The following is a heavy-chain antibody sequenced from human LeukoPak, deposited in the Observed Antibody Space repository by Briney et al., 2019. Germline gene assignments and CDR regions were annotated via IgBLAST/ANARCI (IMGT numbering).Heavy chain of an antibody. CDR2: ISGNGGST. J-gene: IGHJ4*02. V-gene: IGHV3-64*01. CDR3: ARVPTSDLRYYFDY. CDR1: GFTFSSYA. D-gene: IGHD3-10*01. Sequence: PGGSLRLSCAASGFTFSSYAMHWVRQAPGKGLEYVSAISGNGGSTYYANSVKGRFTISRDNSKNTLYLQMGSLRAEDMAVYYCARVPTSDLRYYFDYWGQGTLVTVSS.